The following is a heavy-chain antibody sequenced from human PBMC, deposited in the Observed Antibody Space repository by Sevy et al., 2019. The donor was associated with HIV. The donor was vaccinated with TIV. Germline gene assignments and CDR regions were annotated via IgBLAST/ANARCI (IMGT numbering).Heavy chain of an antibody. CDR3: ARGAPDYYDSSGYLDV. J-gene: IGHJ6*02. D-gene: IGHD3-22*01. V-gene: IGHV3-11*04. CDR1: GFTFSDYY. Sequence: GGSLRLSCAASGFTFSDYYMSWIRQAPGKGLEWVSYISSSGSTIYYADSVKGRLTISRDNAKNSLYLQMNSLRAEDTAVYYCARGAPDYYDSSGYLDVWGQGTTVTVSS. CDR2: ISSSGSTI.